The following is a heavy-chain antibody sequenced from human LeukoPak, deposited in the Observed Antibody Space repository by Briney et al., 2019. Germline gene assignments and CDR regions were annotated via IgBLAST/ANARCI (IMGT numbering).Heavy chain of an antibody. V-gene: IGHV4-34*01. Sequence: KTSETLSLTCAVYGGSFSGYYWSWIRQPPGKGPEWIGEINHSGSTNYNPSLKSRVTISVDTSKNQFSLKLSSVTAADTAVYYCARGRRYDFWSGPYYYYYYMDVWGKGTTVTVSS. CDR2: INHSGST. CDR1: GGSFSGYY. CDR3: ARGRRYDFWSGPYYYYYYMDV. D-gene: IGHD3-3*01. J-gene: IGHJ6*03.